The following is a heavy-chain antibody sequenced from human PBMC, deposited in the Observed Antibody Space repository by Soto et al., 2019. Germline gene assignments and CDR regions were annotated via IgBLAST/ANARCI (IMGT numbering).Heavy chain of an antibody. V-gene: IGHV3-21*01. J-gene: IGHJ4*02. D-gene: IGHD3-22*01. CDR2: ITSSSSYI. CDR1: GFTFSLYS. Sequence: GGSLRLSCAASGFTFSLYSMIWVRQAPGKGLEWVASITSSSSYIYHEDSLKGRFTISRDNAKNSLFLQLDSLRAEDTAVYFCVRARSTDSRPDYWGQGXLVTVSS. CDR3: VRARSTDSRPDY.